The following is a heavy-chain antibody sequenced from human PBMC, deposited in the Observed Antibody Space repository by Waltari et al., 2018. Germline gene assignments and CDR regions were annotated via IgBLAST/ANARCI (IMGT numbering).Heavy chain of an antibody. D-gene: IGHD3-3*01. Sequence: EVQLVESGGGLVQPGGSLRLSCAASGFTFSSYAMHWVRQAPGKGLEYVSAISSNGCSTYYANSVKGRFTISRDNSKNTLYLQMGSLRAEDMAVYYCARGEYYDFWSGYYKNYYYYGMDVWGQGTTVTVSS. V-gene: IGHV3-64*01. CDR2: ISSNGCST. CDR1: GFTFSSYA. CDR3: ARGEYYDFWSGYYKNYYYYGMDV. J-gene: IGHJ6*02.